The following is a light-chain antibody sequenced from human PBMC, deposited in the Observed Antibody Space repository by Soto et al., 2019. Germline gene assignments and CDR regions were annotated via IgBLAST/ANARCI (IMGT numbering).Light chain of an antibody. V-gene: IGKV1-5*01. Sequence: DIQLTQSPSTLSASVGDRVTITCRSSQSISQWLAWYQQIPGKAPKLLIYDASSLESGVPSRFSGSGSGTEFTLTISSLQPDDFATYYCQHYNTYALFGTGTKVDIK. J-gene: IGKJ3*01. CDR2: DAS. CDR3: QHYNTYAL. CDR1: QSISQW.